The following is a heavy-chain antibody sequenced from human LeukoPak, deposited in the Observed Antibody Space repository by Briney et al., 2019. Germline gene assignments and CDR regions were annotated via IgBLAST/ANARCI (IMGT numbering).Heavy chain of an antibody. V-gene: IGHV1-2*02. D-gene: IGHD3-3*01. CDR3: ARGYDFWSGYYRDAFDY. Sequence: ASVKVSCKASGYTFTSYYMHWVRQAPGQVLEWMGIINPNSGGTNYAQKFQGRVTMTRDTSISTAYMELSSLRSEDTAVYYCARGYDFWSGYYRDAFDYWGQGTLVTVSS. CDR2: INPNSGGT. CDR1: GYTFTSYY. J-gene: IGHJ4*02.